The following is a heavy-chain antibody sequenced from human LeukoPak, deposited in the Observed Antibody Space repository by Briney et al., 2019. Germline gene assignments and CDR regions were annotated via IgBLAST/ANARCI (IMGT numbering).Heavy chain of an antibody. CDR3: AREDSGYETDIDY. D-gene: IGHD5-12*01. V-gene: IGHV4-38-2*02. CDR2: IYHSGST. CDR1: GYSISSGYY. J-gene: IGHJ4*02. Sequence: SETLSLTCTVSGYSISSGYYWGWIRQPPGKGLEWIGSIYHSGSTYYNPSLKSRVTISVDTSKSQFSLKLSSVTAADTAVYYCAREDSGYETDIDYWGQGTLVTVSS.